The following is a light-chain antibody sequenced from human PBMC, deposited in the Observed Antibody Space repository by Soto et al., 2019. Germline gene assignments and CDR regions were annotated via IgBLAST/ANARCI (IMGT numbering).Light chain of an antibody. Sequence: DIQMTQSPSSVSASVGDRVTITCRASQSISIYVNWYQQKPGEAPILLIYAGSSLQSGVPSRFGGSGSGTDFTLTITSLQPEDFATYYCQQSYSTPTFGGGTKVDIK. CDR1: QSISIY. CDR2: AGS. V-gene: IGKV1-39*01. J-gene: IGKJ4*01. CDR3: QQSYSTPT.